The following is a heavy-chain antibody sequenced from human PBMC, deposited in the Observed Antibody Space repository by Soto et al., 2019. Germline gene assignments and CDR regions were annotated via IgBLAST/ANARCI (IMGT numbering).Heavy chain of an antibody. CDR2: ISVSGGST. D-gene: IGHD2-2*01. CDR3: AKDGYSITRNKPLAY. J-gene: IGHJ4*02. Sequence: LRLSCAASGFTFSKYWMHWVRQAPGKGLEWVSSISVSGGSTYYADSVKGRFTISRDNSKSTLYLQMNSLRAEDTAVYYCAKDGYSITRNKPLAYWGQGTLVTVSS. CDR1: GFTFSKYW. V-gene: IGHV3-23*01.